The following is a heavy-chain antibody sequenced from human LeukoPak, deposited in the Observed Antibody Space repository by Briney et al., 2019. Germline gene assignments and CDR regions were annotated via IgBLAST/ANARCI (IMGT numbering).Heavy chain of an antibody. V-gene: IGHV5-51*01. D-gene: IGHD6-19*01. CDR3: ARSVAVAGPGGAFDI. Sequence: GASLKISCQGSGSSFTSYWIGWVRQLPGKGLEWMGIIYPGDSDTRYSPSFQGQVTISADKSISTAYLQWSSLKASDTAMYYCARSVAVAGPGGAFDIWGQGTMVTVSS. CDR1: GSSFTSYW. CDR2: IYPGDSDT. J-gene: IGHJ3*02.